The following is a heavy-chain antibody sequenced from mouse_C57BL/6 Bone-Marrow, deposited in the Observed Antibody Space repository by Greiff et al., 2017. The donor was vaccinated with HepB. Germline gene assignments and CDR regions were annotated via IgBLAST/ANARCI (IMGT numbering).Heavy chain of an antibody. CDR2: IFPGSGST. CDR1: GYTFTDYY. J-gene: IGHJ4*01. V-gene: IGHV1-75*01. Sequence: QVQLQQSGPELVKPGASVKISCKASGYTFTDYYINWVKQRPGQGLEWIGWIFPGSGSTYYNEKFKGKATLTVDKSSSTAYMLLSSLTSEDSAVYFCARPIYYDYDGYAMDYWGQGTSVTVSS. D-gene: IGHD2-4*01. CDR3: ARPIYYDYDGYAMDY.